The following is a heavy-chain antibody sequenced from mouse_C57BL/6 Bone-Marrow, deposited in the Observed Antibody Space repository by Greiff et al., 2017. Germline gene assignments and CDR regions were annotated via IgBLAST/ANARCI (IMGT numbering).Heavy chain of an antibody. D-gene: IGHD1-1*01. CDR2: IWTGGGT. J-gene: IGHJ4*01. CDR3: ARIITTVVDYAMDY. V-gene: IGHV2-9-1*01. CDR1: GFSLTSYA. Sequence: QVQLKQSGPGLVAPSQSLSITCTVSGFSLTSYAISWVRQPPGKGLEWLGVIWTGGGTNYNSALKSRLSISKDNSKSQVFLKMNSLQTDYTASYDCARIITTVVDYAMDYWGQGTSVTVSS.